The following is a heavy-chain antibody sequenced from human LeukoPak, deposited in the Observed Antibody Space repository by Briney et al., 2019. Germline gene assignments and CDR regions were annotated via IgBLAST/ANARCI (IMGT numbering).Heavy chain of an antibody. CDR3: ASTHGLRGFDY. CDR2: IYYSGGT. J-gene: IGHJ4*02. V-gene: IGHV4-59*08. Sequence: SETLSLTCTVSGGSISSYYWSWIRQPPGKGLEWIGYIYYSGGTNYNPSLKSRVTISVDTSKNQFSLKLSSVTAADTAVYYCASTHGLRGFDYWGQGTLVTVSS. D-gene: IGHD5-12*01. CDR1: GGSISSYY.